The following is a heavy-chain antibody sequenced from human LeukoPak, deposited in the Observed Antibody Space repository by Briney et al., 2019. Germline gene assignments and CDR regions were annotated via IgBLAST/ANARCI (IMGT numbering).Heavy chain of an antibody. V-gene: IGHV4-39*07. CDR1: GGSISSSNYY. CDR2: IYSSGRP. D-gene: IGHD1-1*01. Sequence: SETLSLTCAVSGGSISSSNYYWGWIRQPPGKGLEWIGSIYSSGRPYYHPSLKSRVTISLDTSKNQFSLKLSSVTAADTAVYYCARDRANGAFDIWGQGTMVTVSS. J-gene: IGHJ3*02. CDR3: ARDRANGAFDI.